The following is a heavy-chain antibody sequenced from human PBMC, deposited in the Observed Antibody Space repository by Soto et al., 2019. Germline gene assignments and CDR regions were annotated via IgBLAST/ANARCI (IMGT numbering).Heavy chain of an antibody. Sequence: QAPGQGLEWMGWINPNSGGTNYAQKFQGWVTMTRDTSISTAYMELSRLRSDDTAVYYCATEARHSPFDIWAQGTM. V-gene: IGHV1-2*04. D-gene: IGHD4-4*01. CDR3: ATEARHSPFDI. J-gene: IGHJ3*02. CDR2: INPNSGGT.